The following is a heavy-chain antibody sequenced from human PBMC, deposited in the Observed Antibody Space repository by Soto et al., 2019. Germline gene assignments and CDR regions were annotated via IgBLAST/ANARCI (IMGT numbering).Heavy chain of an antibody. J-gene: IGHJ4*02. CDR1: AINFRSYA. Sequence: GGSLRLSCSASAINFRSYAMSWVHQAPGKGLEWVSAVGGSGSDTYYADFVKGRFTVSRDDSKNTLYLHMSSLRVEDTAIYFCAKRQSFDFWSGYLPFFDYWGQGTPVTVSS. CDR2: VGGSGSDT. V-gene: IGHV3-23*01. CDR3: AKRQSFDFWSGYLPFFDY. D-gene: IGHD3-3*01.